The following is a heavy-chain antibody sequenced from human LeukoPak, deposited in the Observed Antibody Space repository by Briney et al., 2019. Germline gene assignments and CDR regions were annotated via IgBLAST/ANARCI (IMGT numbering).Heavy chain of an antibody. Sequence: GGSLRLSCAASGFTFSSYAMHWVRQAPGKGLEYVSAISSNGGSTYYANSVKGRFTISRDNSKNTLYLQMNSLRAEDTAVYYCARGPSGYHNTGGQGTLVTVSS. CDR2: ISSNGGST. J-gene: IGHJ4*02. V-gene: IGHV3-64*01. CDR1: GFTFSSYA. D-gene: IGHD5-12*01. CDR3: ARGPSGYHNT.